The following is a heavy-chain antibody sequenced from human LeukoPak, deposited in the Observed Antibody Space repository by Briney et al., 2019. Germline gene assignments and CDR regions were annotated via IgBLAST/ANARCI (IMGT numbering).Heavy chain of an antibody. D-gene: IGHD1-26*01. CDR1: GFTFSSYA. CDR3: TTRGGSFSIFDY. CDR2: IKSKTDGRTT. J-gene: IGHJ4*02. V-gene: IGHV3-15*01. Sequence: GGSLRLSCAASGFTFSSYAMSWVRQAPGKGLEWVGRIKSKTDGRTTDYAAPVKGRFTISRDDSKNTLYLQMNSLKTEDTAVYYCTTRGGSFSIFDYWGQGTLVTVSS.